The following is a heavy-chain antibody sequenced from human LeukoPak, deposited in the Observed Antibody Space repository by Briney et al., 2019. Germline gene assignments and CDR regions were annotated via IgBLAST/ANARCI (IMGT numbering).Heavy chain of an antibody. D-gene: IGHD2-2*01. CDR2: ISWNSGSI. CDR3: AKDLTSNPVVPAAIFDY. Sequence: SGGSLRLSCAASGFTFDDYAMHWVRQAPGKGLEWVSGISWNSGSIGYADSVKGRFTISRDNAKNSLYLQMNSLRAEDTALYYCAKDLTSNPVVPAAIFDYWGQGTLVTVSS. J-gene: IGHJ4*02. CDR1: GFTFDDYA. V-gene: IGHV3-9*01.